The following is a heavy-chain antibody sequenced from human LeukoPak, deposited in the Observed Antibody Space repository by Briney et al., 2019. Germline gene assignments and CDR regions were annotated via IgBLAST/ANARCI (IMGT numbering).Heavy chain of an antibody. D-gene: IGHD6-13*01. CDR2: ISPDSGGT. Sequence: ASVKVSCKASGYTFTGYYIHWVRQAPGQGPEWMGWISPDSGGTKYAQKFQGWVTMTRDTSISTAYMELSRLRSDDTAVYYCARSRGSSCPDYWGQGTLVTVSS. V-gene: IGHV1-2*04. J-gene: IGHJ4*02. CDR1: GYTFTGYY. CDR3: ARSRGSSCPDY.